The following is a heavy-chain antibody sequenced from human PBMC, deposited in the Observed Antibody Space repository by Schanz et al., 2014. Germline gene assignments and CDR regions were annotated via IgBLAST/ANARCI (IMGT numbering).Heavy chain of an antibody. D-gene: IGHD1-1*01. Sequence: EVQLLESGGGLVQPGGSLRLSCAASGFTFSSFAMTWVRQAPGKGLEWVSSISHSGGSKYYADSVKGRFTISRDNSENTLYLQMNSLRAGDTAVYYCARGTDWNLHYWGQGALVTVSS. V-gene: IGHV3-23*01. CDR1: GFTFSSFA. CDR2: ISHSGGSK. CDR3: ARGTDWNLHY. J-gene: IGHJ4*02.